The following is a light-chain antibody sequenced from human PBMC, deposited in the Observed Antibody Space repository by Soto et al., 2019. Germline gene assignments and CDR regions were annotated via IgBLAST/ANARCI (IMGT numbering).Light chain of an antibody. Sequence: QSVLTQPASVSGSPGQSITISCTGTSSDVGAYNYVSWYQQHPGKAPKLIISDVSYRPSGVSNRFSGSKSGNTASLTISGLQVEDEADYYCSSSTRGTPRYVFGTGTKLTVL. V-gene: IGLV2-14*03. CDR2: DVS. J-gene: IGLJ1*01. CDR1: SSDVGAYNY. CDR3: SSSTRGTPRYV.